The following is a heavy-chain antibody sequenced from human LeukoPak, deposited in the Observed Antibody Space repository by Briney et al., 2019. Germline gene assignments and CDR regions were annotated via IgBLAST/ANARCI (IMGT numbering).Heavy chain of an antibody. D-gene: IGHD4-17*01. J-gene: IGHJ4*02. CDR1: GGSISSYY. Sequence: PSETLSLTCTVSGGSISSYYWSWIRQPPGKGLEWIGYIYYSGSTNYNPSLKSRVTISVDTSKNQFSLKLSSVTAPDTAVYYCAGHGAYIPSFAYWGQGPLATVSS. CDR3: AGHGAYIPSFAY. V-gene: IGHV4-59*08. CDR2: IYYSGST.